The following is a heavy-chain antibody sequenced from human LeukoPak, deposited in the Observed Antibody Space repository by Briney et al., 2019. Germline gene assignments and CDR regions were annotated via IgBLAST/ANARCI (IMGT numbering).Heavy chain of an antibody. CDR2: INRRGHT. Sequence: PGGSLRLSCAASGFTFDRFTIHWVRQTPGKGLEWVSLINRRGHTFYADSVKGRFTISRGNSRNPVFLQMNSLRPEDTALYHCAKEVDCPSDCLFFHSWGQGTLVTVSS. CDR1: GFTFDRFT. V-gene: IGHV3-43*01. D-gene: IGHD2-21*02. CDR3: AKEVDCPSDCLFFHS. J-gene: IGHJ4*02.